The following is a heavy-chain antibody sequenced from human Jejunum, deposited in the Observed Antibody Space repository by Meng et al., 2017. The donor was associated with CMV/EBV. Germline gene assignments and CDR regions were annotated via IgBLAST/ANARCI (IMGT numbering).Heavy chain of an antibody. Sequence: SVKVSCRDSGYTLPTFGINWVRQAPGQGLEWMGWFNTYSNNAIYAQNFQGRVIMTTDTSTSTAYMELRSLRSDDTAVYYCGRGESPDYWGQGTLVTVSS. CDR2: FNTYSNNA. J-gene: IGHJ4*02. D-gene: IGHD1-26*01. CDR3: GRGESPDY. V-gene: IGHV1-18*01. CDR1: GYTLPTFG.